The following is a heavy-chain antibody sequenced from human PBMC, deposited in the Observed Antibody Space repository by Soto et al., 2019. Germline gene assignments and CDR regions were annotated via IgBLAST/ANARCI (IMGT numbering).Heavy chain of an antibody. CDR3: ARAAEMMGHSYSDY. CDR1: GFTFSSYS. V-gene: IGHV3-30*10. J-gene: IGHJ4*02. D-gene: IGHD3-10*01. Sequence: QVQLVESGGGVVQSGRSLRLSCAASGFTFSSYSMQWVRQAPGKGLEWVTIISYDGSSKYYTDSVKGRFTVSRDDSKNTLYVQMNSLRAEDTAVYYCARAAEMMGHSYSDYWGQGTLVTVSS. CDR2: ISYDGSSK.